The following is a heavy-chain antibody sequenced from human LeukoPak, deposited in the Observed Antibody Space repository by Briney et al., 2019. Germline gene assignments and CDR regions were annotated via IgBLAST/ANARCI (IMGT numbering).Heavy chain of an antibody. V-gene: IGHV3-30*03. Sequence: GRSLRLSCAASGFTFSSYGMHWVRQAPGKGLEWVAVISYDGSNKYYADSVKGRFTISRDNSKNTLYLQMNSLRAEDTAVYYCARGNDGGAFDIWGQGTMVTVSS. D-gene: IGHD4-23*01. CDR1: GFTFSSYG. J-gene: IGHJ3*02. CDR2: ISYDGSNK. CDR3: ARGNDGGAFDI.